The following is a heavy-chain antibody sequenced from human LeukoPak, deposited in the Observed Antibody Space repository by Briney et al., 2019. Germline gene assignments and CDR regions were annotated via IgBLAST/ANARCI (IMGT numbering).Heavy chain of an antibody. CDR2: ISSNGGST. Sequence: PGGSLRLSCSASGFTFSSYAMHWVRQAPGKGLEYVSAISSNGGSTYYADSVKGGFTISRDNSKNTLYLQMSSLRAEDTAVYYCVKDLGWFGELLSLDYWGQGTLVTVSS. D-gene: IGHD3-10*01. V-gene: IGHV3-64D*06. CDR3: VKDLGWFGELLSLDY. J-gene: IGHJ4*02. CDR1: GFTFSSYA.